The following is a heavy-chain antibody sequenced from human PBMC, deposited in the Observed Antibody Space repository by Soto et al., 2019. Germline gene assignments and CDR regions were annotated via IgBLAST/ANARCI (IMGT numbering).Heavy chain of an antibody. CDR2: IYYSGST. D-gene: IGHD3-3*01. CDR3: ARGGLGHVNYDSRSGSYYYYMDV. Sequence: SETLSLTCTVSGGSISSYYWSWIRQPPGKGLEWIGYIYYSGSTNYNPSLKSRVTISVDTSNNQFSLKLISVTAADTAVYYCARGGLGHVNYDSRSGSYYYYMDVWGKGTTVTVSS. CDR1: GGSISSYY. V-gene: IGHV4-59*01. J-gene: IGHJ6*03.